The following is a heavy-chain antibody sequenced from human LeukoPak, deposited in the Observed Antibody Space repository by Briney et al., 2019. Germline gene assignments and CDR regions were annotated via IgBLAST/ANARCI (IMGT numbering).Heavy chain of an antibody. J-gene: IGHJ6*02. CDR3: TKDLSPGGADV. CDR2: IMWDSSRI. D-gene: IGHD4-17*01. Sequence: PGTSLSLSCTASGYTCDEHAMHWVPQAPGKGLEWVSGIMWDSSRIGYADSVKGRFTISRDNAKNSLYLQMNSLRAEDTALYYCTKDLSPGGADVWGQGTTVTVSS. V-gene: IGHV3-9*01. CDR1: GYTCDEHA.